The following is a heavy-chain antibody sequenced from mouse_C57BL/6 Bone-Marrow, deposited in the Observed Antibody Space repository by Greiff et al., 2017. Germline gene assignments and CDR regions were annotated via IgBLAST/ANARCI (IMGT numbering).Heavy chain of an antibody. CDR1: GYTFTSYW. D-gene: IGHD1-1*01. Sequence: VQLQQSGTVLARPGASVKMSCKTSGYTFTSYWMHWVKQRPGQGLEWIGAIYPGNSDTSYNQKFKGKAKLTAVTSASTAYMELSSLTNEDSAVYYCTRGVLLLRAGAMDYWGQGTSVTVSS. J-gene: IGHJ4*01. CDR2: IYPGNSDT. V-gene: IGHV1-5*01. CDR3: TRGVLLLRAGAMDY.